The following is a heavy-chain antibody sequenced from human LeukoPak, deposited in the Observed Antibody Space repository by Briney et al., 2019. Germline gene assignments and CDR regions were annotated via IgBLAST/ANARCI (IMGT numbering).Heavy chain of an antibody. CDR1: GFSFSSYW. V-gene: IGHV3-74*01. J-gene: IGHJ4*02. CDR3: ARDWAWGGFDH. D-gene: IGHD3-16*01. CDR2: IRTDGGTK. Sequence: GGSLRLSCEGSGFSFSSYWMHWVRQAPGKGLAWVSRIRTDGGTKYYADSMKGRFTVSRDNARNTLYLQMDSLRVDDTAVYYCARDWAWGGFDHWGQGTLVTVSS.